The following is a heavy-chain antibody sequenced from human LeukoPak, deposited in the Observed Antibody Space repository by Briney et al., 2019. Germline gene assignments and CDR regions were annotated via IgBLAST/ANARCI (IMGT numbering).Heavy chain of an antibody. CDR1: GYTTTGYY. V-gene: IGHV1-2*06. CDR3: ARGPFYCSSTSCFPYFDY. CDR2: LTPNSGGT. D-gene: IGHD2-2*01. Sequence: GASVKVSCKASGYTTTGYYMHWVRQAPGQGLARHAPLTPNSGGTNFIRKFQGRFPMTRATSISTAYMELSRLRSDDTAVYYCARGPFYCSSTSCFPYFDYWGQGTLVTVSS. J-gene: IGHJ4*02.